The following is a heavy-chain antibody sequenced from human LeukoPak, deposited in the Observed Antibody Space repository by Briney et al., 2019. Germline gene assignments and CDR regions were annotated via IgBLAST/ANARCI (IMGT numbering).Heavy chain of an antibody. Sequence: GESLRISCKGSGYSFTSYWISWVRQMPGKGLEWMGRIDPSDAYTNYSPSFQGHVTISSDKSIKTAYLQWRSLKASDTAMYYCARHEGYSSSAEVYWGQGTLVTVSS. CDR3: ARHEGYSSSAEVY. CDR2: IDPSDAYT. CDR1: GYSFTSYW. V-gene: IGHV5-10-1*01. D-gene: IGHD6-13*01. J-gene: IGHJ4*02.